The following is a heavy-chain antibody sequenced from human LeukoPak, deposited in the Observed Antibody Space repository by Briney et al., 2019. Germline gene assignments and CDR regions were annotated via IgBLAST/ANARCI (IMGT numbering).Heavy chain of an antibody. CDR1: GYTFTSYY. V-gene: IGHV1-46*01. Sequence: ASVKVSCTASGYTFTSYYMHWVRQAPGQGLEWMGRINPNGGSTTSAPKFQGRVTITRDTSTSTVYMELRSLRSEDTAVYYCARGGFGLGVGTTRGLNWFDPWGQGPLVTVSS. J-gene: IGHJ5*02. CDR2: INPNGGST. D-gene: IGHD1-26*01. CDR3: ARGGFGLGVGTTRGLNWFDP.